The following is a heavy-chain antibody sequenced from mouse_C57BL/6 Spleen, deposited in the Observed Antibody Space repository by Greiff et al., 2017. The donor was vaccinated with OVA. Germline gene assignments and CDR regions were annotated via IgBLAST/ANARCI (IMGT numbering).Heavy chain of an antibody. CDR1: GYTFTSYW. Sequence: VQLQQPGAELVRPGSSVKLSCKASGYTFTSYWMDWVKQRPGQGLEWIGNIYPSDSETHYNQKFKDKATLTVDKSSSTAYMQLSSLTSEDSAVYYGARGAYYSNRAWFAYWGQGTLVTVSA. CDR3: ARGAYYSNRAWFAY. CDR2: IYPSDSET. V-gene: IGHV1-61*01. J-gene: IGHJ3*01. D-gene: IGHD2-5*01.